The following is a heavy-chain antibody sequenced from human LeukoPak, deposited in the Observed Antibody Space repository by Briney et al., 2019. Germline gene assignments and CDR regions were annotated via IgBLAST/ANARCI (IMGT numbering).Heavy chain of an antibody. CDR2: VDPEDGET. CDR1: GYRFTEYT. Sequence: ASVKVSCKASGYRFTEYTIHWVQQAPGRGVQWMGRVDPEDGETIYAENFQGRVTITADTSTDTAYMELSSLRSEDTAVYHCAKPKDDYGDYFDSWGQGTQVTVSS. D-gene: IGHD4/OR15-4a*01. J-gene: IGHJ4*02. CDR3: AKPKDDYGDYFDS. V-gene: IGHV1-69-2*01.